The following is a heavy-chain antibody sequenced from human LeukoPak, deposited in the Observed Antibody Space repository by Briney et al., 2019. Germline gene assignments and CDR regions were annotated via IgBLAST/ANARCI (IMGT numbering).Heavy chain of an antibody. CDR1: GYTFTGYG. CDR3: ARTPDYVWGSYHDY. J-gene: IGHJ4*02. Sequence: ASVKVSCKASGYTFTGYGISWVRQAPGQGLEWMGWISAYNGNTNYAQKLQGRVTMTTDTSTSTAYMELRSLRSDDTAVYYCARTPDYVWGSYHDYWGQGTLVTVSS. V-gene: IGHV1-18*01. D-gene: IGHD3-16*02. CDR2: ISAYNGNT.